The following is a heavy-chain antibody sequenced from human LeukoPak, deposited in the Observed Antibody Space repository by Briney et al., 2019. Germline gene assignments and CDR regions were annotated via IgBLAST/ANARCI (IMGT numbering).Heavy chain of an antibody. V-gene: IGHV1-8*01. J-gene: IGHJ4*02. D-gene: IGHD6-13*01. CDR3: ARGLRREQQLLRAFDY. Sequence: GASVRLSCKASGYTFTNYDINWVRQASGQGLEWMGWMNPNSGNTGSAQKFQGRVTMTSNTSISTAYMELSSLRSEDTAVYYCARGLRREQQLLRAFDYWGQGTPVTVSS. CDR2: MNPNSGNT. CDR1: GYTFTNYD.